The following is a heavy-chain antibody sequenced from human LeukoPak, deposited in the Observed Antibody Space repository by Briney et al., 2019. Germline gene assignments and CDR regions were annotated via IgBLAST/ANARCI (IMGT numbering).Heavy chain of an antibody. CDR3: ARRDGYCSSTSCYMSSESFDY. Sequence: SVKVSCKASGGTFSSYAISWVRQAPGQGLEWMGRIIPIFGTANYAQKFQGRVTITTDESTSTAYMELSSLRSEDTAVYYCARRDGYCSSTSCYMSSESFDYWGRGTLVTVSS. J-gene: IGHJ4*02. D-gene: IGHD2-2*02. V-gene: IGHV1-69*05. CDR2: IIPIFGTA. CDR1: GGTFSSYA.